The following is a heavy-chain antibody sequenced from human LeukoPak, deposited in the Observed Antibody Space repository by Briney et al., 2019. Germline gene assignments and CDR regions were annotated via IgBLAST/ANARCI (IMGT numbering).Heavy chain of an antibody. CDR3: AREGGFYRPLDY. CDR2: VHLDGWT. J-gene: IGHJ4*02. Sequence: PSETLALTCGVSGRHITTINWWTCVRQPPGKGLECIAQVHLDGWTNYNPSLESRLTLSLDLSENHISLRLTSVTAADTAVYYCAREGGFYRPLDYSGQGTLVTVSS. D-gene: IGHD3-3*01. CDR1: GRHITTINW. V-gene: IGHV4-4*02.